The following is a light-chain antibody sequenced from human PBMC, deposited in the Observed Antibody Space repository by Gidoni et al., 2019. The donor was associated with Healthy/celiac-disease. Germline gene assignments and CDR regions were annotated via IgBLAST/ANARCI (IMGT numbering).Light chain of an antibody. J-gene: IGKJ2*01. Sequence: DIVMTKTPLSLSVTPGQPASISCKSSQSLLHRDGKTYLYWYLQKPGQAPQLLIYEASSRFSGVPDRFSGSGSGTDFTLKISRVEAEDVGVYYCMQGIHLPYTFGQGTKLEIK. CDR1: QSLLHRDGKTY. CDR3: MQGIHLPYT. V-gene: IGKV2-29*02. CDR2: EAS.